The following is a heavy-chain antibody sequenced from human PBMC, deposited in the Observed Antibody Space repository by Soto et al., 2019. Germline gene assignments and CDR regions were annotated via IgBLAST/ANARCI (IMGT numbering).Heavy chain of an antibody. CDR2: INHSGST. CDR1: GGSFSGYY. J-gene: IGHJ4*02. V-gene: IGHV4-34*01. D-gene: IGHD3-10*01. CDR3: ARGRGLLWFGELLGRLYYFDY. Sequence: SETLSLTCAVYGGSFSGYYWSWIRQPPGKGLEWIGEINHSGSTNYNPSLKSRVTISVDTSKNQFSLKLSSVTAADTAVYYCARGRGLLWFGELLGRLYYFDYWGQGTLVTVSS.